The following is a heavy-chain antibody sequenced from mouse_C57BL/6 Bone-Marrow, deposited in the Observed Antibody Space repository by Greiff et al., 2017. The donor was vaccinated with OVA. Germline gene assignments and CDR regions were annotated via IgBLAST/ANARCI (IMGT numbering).Heavy chain of an antibody. J-gene: IGHJ2*01. Sequence: VQLQQPGAELVKPGASVKLSCKASGYTFTSYWMHWVKQRPGQGLEWIGMIHPNSGSNNYNEKFKSKATLTVDKSSSTAYMQLSSLTSEDSAVYYCARWGIYYYGGYFDDWGQGTTLTVSS. CDR3: ARWGIYYYGGYFDD. D-gene: IGHD1-1*01. CDR2: IHPNSGSN. V-gene: IGHV1-64*01. CDR1: GYTFTSYW.